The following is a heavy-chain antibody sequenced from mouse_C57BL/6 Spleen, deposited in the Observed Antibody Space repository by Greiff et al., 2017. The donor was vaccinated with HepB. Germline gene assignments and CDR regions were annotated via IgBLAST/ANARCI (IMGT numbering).Heavy chain of an antibody. CDR2: IWSGGST. D-gene: IGHD1-1*02. CDR1: GFSLTSYG. J-gene: IGHJ4*01. CDR3: ARGRYGYAMDY. V-gene: IGHV2-2*02. Sequence: VQLKQSGPGLVQPSQSLSITCTVFGFSLTSYGVHWVRQSPGKGLEWLGVIWSGGSTDYNAALISRLSISKDNSKSQVFFKMNSLQANDTAIYYCARGRYGYAMDYWGKGTSVTVSS.